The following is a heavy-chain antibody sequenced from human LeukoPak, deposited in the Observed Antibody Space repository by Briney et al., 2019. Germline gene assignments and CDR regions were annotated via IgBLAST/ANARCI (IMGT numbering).Heavy chain of an antibody. Sequence: PGGSLRLSCTAPGITFSNYNMNWVRQAPGKGLEWISAITSSSSYTFYADSLKGRFTISRDNAKNSLYLQMNSLRAEDTAVYFCAREKREQWLIRDAFDIWGQGTMVTVSS. V-gene: IGHV3-21*01. CDR2: ITSSSSYT. CDR1: GITFSNYN. D-gene: IGHD6-19*01. J-gene: IGHJ3*02. CDR3: AREKREQWLIRDAFDI.